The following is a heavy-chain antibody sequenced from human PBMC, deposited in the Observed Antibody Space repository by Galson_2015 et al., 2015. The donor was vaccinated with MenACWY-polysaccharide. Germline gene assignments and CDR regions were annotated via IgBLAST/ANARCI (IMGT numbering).Heavy chain of an antibody. CDR1: GFSFSRYN. D-gene: IGHD1-26*01. J-gene: IGHJ4*02. CDR2: IRGPSDII. V-gene: IGHV3-48*02. Sequence: SLRLSCAASGFSFSRYNMDWVRQAPGKGLEWVSYIRGPSDIIYYADSVKGRFTISRDNAKNSLYLQMNSLRDEDTAVYYCERDSGRTGSLDYWGRGTLVTVSS. CDR3: ERDSGRTGSLDY.